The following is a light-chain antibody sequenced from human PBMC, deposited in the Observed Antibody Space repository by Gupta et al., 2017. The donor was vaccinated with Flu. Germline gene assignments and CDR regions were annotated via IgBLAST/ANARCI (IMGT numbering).Light chain of an antibody. J-gene: IGLJ2*01. CDR2: DDS. CDR3: QVFDSSSDHVV. Sequence: SSVLTQPPSVSVAPGQTARITCGGTNIGSKSVHWYQQKPGQAPVLVVYDDSDRPSGIPERFSGSNSGTTATLTISRVEAGDEADYYFQVFDSSSDHVVFGGGTKLTVL. CDR1: NIGSKS. V-gene: IGLV3-21*02.